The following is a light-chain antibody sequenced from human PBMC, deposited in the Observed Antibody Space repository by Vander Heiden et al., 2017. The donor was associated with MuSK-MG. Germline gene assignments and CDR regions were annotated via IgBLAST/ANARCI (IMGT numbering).Light chain of an antibody. CDR2: GAS. CDR1: QSVSSS. V-gene: IGKV3-15*01. Sequence: EIVMTQSPATLSVSPGERATLSCRASQSVSSSLAWYQQKPGQAPRLLIYGASTRATGIPARFSGGGSGTEFTLTISSLQSEDFAVYYCQQYSNWPQTFGQGTKVXIK. J-gene: IGKJ1*01. CDR3: QQYSNWPQT.